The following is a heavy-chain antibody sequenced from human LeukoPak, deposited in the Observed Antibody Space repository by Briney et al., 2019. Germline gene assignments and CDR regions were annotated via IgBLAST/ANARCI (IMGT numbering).Heavy chain of an antibody. CDR3: ARLYDSSGLSFDY. CDR2: IYYSGST. J-gene: IGHJ4*02. Sequence: SETLSLTCTVSGGSISSYYWSWIRQPPGKGLEWIGYIYYSGSTNYNPPLKSRVTISVDTSKNQFSLKLSSVTAADTAVYYCARLYDSSGLSFDYWGQGTLVTVSS. V-gene: IGHV4-59*08. CDR1: GGSISSYY. D-gene: IGHD3-22*01.